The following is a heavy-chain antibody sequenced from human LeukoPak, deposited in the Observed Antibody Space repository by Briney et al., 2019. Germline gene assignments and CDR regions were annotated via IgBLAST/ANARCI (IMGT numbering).Heavy chain of an antibody. Sequence: SGGSLRLSCAASGFTFSSYWMSWVRQAPGKGLEWVANIKQDGSEKYYVDSVKGRFTISRDNAKNSLYLQMNSLRAEDTAVYCCARESDYGAFDIWGQGTMVTVSS. V-gene: IGHV3-7*01. CDR2: IKQDGSEK. CDR3: ARESDYGAFDI. D-gene: IGHD3-16*01. CDR1: GFTFSSYW. J-gene: IGHJ3*02.